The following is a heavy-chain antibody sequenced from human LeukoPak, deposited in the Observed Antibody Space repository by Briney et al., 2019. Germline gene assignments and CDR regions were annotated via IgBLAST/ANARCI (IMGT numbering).Heavy chain of an antibody. J-gene: IGHJ4*02. CDR2: MFYSGST. V-gene: IGHV4-39*01. CDR1: GGSISSSSYY. Sequence: PSETLSLTCTVSGGSISSSSYYWGWIRQPPGKGLEWIGSMFYSGSTFYNPSLRSRVTMSVDTSKNQFSLRMSSVTAADTAVYYCGSLRDVVGTVELVIPLHWGQGTLVTVSS. D-gene: IGHD5-12*01. CDR3: GSLRDVVGTVELVIPLH.